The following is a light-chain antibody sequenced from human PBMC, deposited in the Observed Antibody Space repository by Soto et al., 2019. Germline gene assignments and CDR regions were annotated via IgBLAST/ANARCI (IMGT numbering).Light chain of an antibody. CDR1: SGHSSYA. J-gene: IGLJ3*02. V-gene: IGLV4-69*01. CDR3: QTWGAGFRV. Sequence: QPVLTQSPSASASLGASVKLTCTLSSGHSSYAITWLQQQPEKGPRYLMKVNMDGSHSKGDGIPDRFSGSSSGTERYLTISGLQSEDEAHYYCQTWGAGFRVFGGGTKLTVL. CDR2: VNMDGSH.